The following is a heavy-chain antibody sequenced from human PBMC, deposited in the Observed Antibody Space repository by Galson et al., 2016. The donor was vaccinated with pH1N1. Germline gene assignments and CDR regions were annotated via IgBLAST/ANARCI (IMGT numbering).Heavy chain of an antibody. V-gene: IGHV4-31*03. CDR1: GASISSGYNY. D-gene: IGHD3-16*01. CDR3: AREGNRGGTTLRFNGWNDAFNL. CDR2: IYYRGRT. J-gene: IGHJ3*01. Sequence: TLSLTCTVSGASISSGYNYWSWIRQQPGKGLEWIGYIYYRGRTYYNPSHKSRVSITMDTSKNQFSLKVASVTAADTAVYFSAREGNRGGTTLRFNGWNDAFNLWGRGTMVTVSS.